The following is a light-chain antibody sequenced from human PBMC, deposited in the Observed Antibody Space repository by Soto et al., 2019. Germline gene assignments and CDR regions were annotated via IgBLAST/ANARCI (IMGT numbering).Light chain of an antibody. J-gene: IGKJ1*01. CDR3: QKYNSYSWT. CDR1: QAISNC. CDR2: EES. V-gene: IGKV1-5*03. Sequence: DFQMTQSPSTMSASLGDSVTITCRASQAISNCLAWYQQKTGKAPKPLIYEESTLESGVPSRFSGSGSGTEFILTISSLQPDDFATYYCQKYNSYSWTCGQGTKVDIK.